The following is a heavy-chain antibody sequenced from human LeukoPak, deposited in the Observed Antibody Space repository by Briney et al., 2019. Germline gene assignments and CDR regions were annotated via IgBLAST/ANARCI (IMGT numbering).Heavy chain of an antibody. J-gene: IGHJ4*02. Sequence: SETLSLTCTVAGGSISSYYWSWIRQPPGEGRGWIGYIYYSGSNNSHRSLRRRVTISVDRPQNQFTLKLTAVTAADRACNCWAIYAPLLGPDYWGQGTLVTVSS. CDR2: IYYSGSN. CDR3: AIYAPLLGPDY. D-gene: IGHD3-10*01. CDR1: GGSISSYY. V-gene: IGHV4-59*01.